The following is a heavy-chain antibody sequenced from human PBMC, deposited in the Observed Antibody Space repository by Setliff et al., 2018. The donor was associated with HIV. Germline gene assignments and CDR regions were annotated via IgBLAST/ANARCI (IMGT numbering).Heavy chain of an antibody. CDR3: VRDRWKEQLVEGWFDP. CDR2: IIPMYGAT. Sequence: VASVKVSCKASGGTFGNYGVGWVRQAPGQGPEWMGGIIPMYGATNYAQKFQGRVTITADESTSTAYMELSSLRSEDTAVYYCVRDRWKEQLVEGWFDPWGQGTLVTVSS. D-gene: IGHD6-13*01. CDR1: GGTFGNYG. V-gene: IGHV1-69*13. J-gene: IGHJ5*02.